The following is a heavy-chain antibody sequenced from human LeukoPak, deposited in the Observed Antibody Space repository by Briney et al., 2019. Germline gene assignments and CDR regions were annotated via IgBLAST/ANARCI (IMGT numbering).Heavy chain of an antibody. Sequence: GGSLRLSCAASGFTFSSYWMNWVRQAPGKGLEWVGFIRSKAYGGTTEYAASVKGRFTISRDDSKSIAYLQMNSLKPEDTAVYYCTRAGEGYCTNGVCHGDFQHWGQGTLVTVSS. CDR3: TRAGEGYCTNGVCHGDFQH. J-gene: IGHJ1*01. CDR1: GFTFSSYW. CDR2: IRSKAYGGTT. D-gene: IGHD2-8*01. V-gene: IGHV3-49*04.